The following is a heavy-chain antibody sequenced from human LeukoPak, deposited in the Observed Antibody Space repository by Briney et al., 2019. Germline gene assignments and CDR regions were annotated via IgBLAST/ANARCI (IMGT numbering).Heavy chain of an antibody. CDR1: GFTFSSYA. V-gene: IGHV3-23*01. J-gene: IGHJ6*02. CDR3: AKSGGLSGSGRLAMDV. CDR2: ISGSGGST. D-gene: IGHD3-10*01. Sequence: PGGSLRLSCTASGFTFSSYAMSWVRQAPGKGLEWVSVISGSGGSTYYGDSVKGRFTSSRDNSNNTLYVQMNSLRVEDTAVYYCAKSGGLSGSGRLAMDVWGQGTTVTVSS.